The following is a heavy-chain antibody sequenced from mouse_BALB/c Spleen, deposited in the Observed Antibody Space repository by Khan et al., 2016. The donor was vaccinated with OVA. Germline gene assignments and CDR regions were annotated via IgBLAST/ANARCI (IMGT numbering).Heavy chain of an antibody. CDR2: FNPSTGYA. V-gene: IGHV1-7*01. D-gene: IGHD1-1*01. Sequence: QVQLKQSGAELAKPGPSVKLSCKASGYTFINYWILWVKQRPGQGLVWIGYFNPSTGYAEYNQNFKNKATLTADKSSSTAYMQLRSLTSEDYSVYDCARRGLRWDFDNWGQRTTLTGSS. J-gene: IGHJ2*01. CDR3: ARRGLRWDFDN. CDR1: GYTFINYW.